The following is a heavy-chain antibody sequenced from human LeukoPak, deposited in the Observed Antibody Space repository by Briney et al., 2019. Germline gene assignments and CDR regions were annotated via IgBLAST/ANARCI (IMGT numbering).Heavy chain of an antibody. CDR2: IYYSGST. Sequence: PSETLSLTCTVSGGSISSYYWSWIRQPPGKGLEWIGYIYYSGSTYYNPSLKSRVTISVDTSKNQFSLKLSSVTAADTAVYYCASPAPYSSYDFWSGYSDAFDIWGQGTMVTVSS. CDR1: GGSISSYY. D-gene: IGHD3-3*01. V-gene: IGHV4-59*04. J-gene: IGHJ3*02. CDR3: ASPAPYSSYDFWSGYSDAFDI.